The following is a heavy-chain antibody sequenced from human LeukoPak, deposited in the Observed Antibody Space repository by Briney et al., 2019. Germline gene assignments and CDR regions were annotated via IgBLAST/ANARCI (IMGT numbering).Heavy chain of an antibody. D-gene: IGHD6-6*01. J-gene: IGHJ4*03. CDR3: ATRSSTLAAARCFDD. CDR1: GESFSAYF. V-gene: IGHV4-34*01. Sequence: SETLSLTCAVHGESFSAYFWSWIRQVPGKGLEWIGEIDHRGRSNYNPPLKSRATISVDTSKNHFSLSLTSVTAADTAVYYCATRSSTLAAARCFDDWGQGTVVTVSS. CDR2: IDHRGRS.